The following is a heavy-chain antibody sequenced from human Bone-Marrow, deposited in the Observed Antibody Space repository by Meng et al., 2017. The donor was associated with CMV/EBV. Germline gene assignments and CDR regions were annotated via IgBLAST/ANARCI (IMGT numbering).Heavy chain of an antibody. D-gene: IGHD1-26*01. J-gene: IGHJ4*02. Sequence: ASVKVSCKASGYTFTSYGISWVRQAPGQGLEWMGWISAYNGNTNYAQKFQGRVTMTRDTSISTAYMELSRLRSDDTAVYYCAREGPGDGATYFFDYWGQGTLVTVSS. CDR2: ISAYNGNT. CDR1: GYTFTSYG. CDR3: AREGPGDGATYFFDY. V-gene: IGHV1-18*01.